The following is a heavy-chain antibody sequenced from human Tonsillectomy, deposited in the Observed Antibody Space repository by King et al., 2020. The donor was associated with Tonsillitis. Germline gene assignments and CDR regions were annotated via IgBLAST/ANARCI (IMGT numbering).Heavy chain of an antibody. Sequence: QVQLVESGGGVVQPGRSLRLSCAASGFTFISYVMHWVRQAPGKGLEWVAVISSDGSNKNYADSVKGRFTISRDNSKNTLYLQMNSLRAEDTAVYYCARDWSSDYYWYYYDMDVWGQGTTVTVSS. D-gene: IGHD3-3*01. CDR3: ARDWSSDYYWYYYDMDV. J-gene: IGHJ6*02. V-gene: IGHV3-33*05. CDR1: GFTFISYV. CDR2: ISSDGSNK.